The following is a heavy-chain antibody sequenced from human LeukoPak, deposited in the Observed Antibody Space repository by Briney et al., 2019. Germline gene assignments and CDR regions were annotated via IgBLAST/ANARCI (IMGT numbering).Heavy chain of an antibody. J-gene: IGHJ4*02. V-gene: IGHV4-4*07. D-gene: IGHD2-15*01. Sequence: SETLSLTCTVSGVSISNYFWSWIRQPAGKGQEWIGRIYTSGTTNYNPSLKSRVTMSVDTSKNQFSLRLRSVTAADTAVYYCARGQGHCSGGTCYSKWVDYWGQGTLVTVSS. CDR2: IYTSGTT. CDR1: GVSISNYF. CDR3: ARGQGHCSGGTCYSKWVDY.